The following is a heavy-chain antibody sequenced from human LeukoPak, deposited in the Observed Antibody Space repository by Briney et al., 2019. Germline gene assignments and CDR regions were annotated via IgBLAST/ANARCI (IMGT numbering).Heavy chain of an antibody. CDR1: GFTVTNTY. J-gene: IGHJ4*02. D-gene: IGHD4-23*01. Sequence: GRSLRLSCAASGFTVTNTYINWVRQAPGRGLEWVSLIYSGGNTYYADSVKGRFTISRDNSKNTVYLQMNSLRAEDTAVYYCARGLGGNSCGYWGQGTLVTVSS. CDR3: ARGLGGNSCGY. CDR2: IYSGGNT. V-gene: IGHV3-53*01.